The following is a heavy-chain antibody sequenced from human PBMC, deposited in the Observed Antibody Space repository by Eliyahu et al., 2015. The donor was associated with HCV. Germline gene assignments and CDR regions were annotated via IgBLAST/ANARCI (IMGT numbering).Heavy chain of an antibody. CDR1: GYAFSPYF. J-gene: IGHJ4*02. V-gene: IGHV1-2*02. Sequence: QVQLVQSGAEVKRPGASVXVSCQASGYAFSPYFIHWXRQAPGQGLEWVGFIKPDSGVTAFAQKFQGRITMTSDTSMNTIYMELSSLGSDDTAVYYCTRENWVYDYWGQGTPVTVSS. CDR2: IKPDSGVT. CDR3: TRENWVYDY. D-gene: IGHD3-16*01.